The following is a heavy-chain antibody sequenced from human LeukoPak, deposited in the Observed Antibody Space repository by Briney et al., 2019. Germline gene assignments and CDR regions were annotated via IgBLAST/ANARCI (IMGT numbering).Heavy chain of an antibody. V-gene: IGHV4-59*08. CDR2: VYYSGNT. J-gene: IGHJ5*01. Sequence: SETLSLTCTVSGGSISSYYWSWLRQPPGKGLEWIGYVYYSGNTNYNPSLKSRVTISLDTSKNQFSLRMTSVTAADTAVYYCARRTPVTPNSFDSWGQGTLVTVSS. CDR1: GGSISSYY. D-gene: IGHD4-17*01. CDR3: ARRTPVTPNSFDS.